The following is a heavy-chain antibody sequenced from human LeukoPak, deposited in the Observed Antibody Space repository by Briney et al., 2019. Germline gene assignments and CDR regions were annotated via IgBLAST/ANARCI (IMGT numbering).Heavy chain of an antibody. D-gene: IGHD1-1*01. V-gene: IGHV3-30*04. CDR1: GFTFSSYA. CDR3: ARAQLGFEY. J-gene: IGHJ4*02. CDR2: ISYDGNNE. Sequence: PGGSLRLSCAASGFTFSSYAMHWVRQAPGKGLEGVEVISYDGNNEYYADSVKGRFTIFRDNSKDTLYLQMNSLRAEDTAVYYCARAQLGFEYWGQGTLVTVSS.